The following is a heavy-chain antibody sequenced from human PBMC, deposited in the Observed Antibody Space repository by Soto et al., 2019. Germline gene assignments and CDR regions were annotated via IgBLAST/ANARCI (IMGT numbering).Heavy chain of an antibody. CDR1: GFTFSTYA. CDR3: TKTPRSFYYYMDV. CDR2: ISGSVSDR. Sequence: EVQVLESGGGLVEPGGSLRLSCVGSGFTFSTYAMNWVRRAPGKGLEWVSGISGSVSDRYYADSVRGRFIISRDNSNNTLNLQMDSLRAEDTAIYYCTKTPRSFYYYMDVWGKGTTVTVSS. D-gene: IGHD3-3*01. J-gene: IGHJ6*03. V-gene: IGHV3-23*01.